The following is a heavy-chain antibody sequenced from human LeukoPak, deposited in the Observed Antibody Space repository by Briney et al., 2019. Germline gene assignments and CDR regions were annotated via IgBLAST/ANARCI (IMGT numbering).Heavy chain of an antibody. CDR3: ARLTIFGVVIINRWYYYGMDV. V-gene: IGHV4-31*03. Sequence: SETLSLTCTVSGGSISSGGYYWSWIRQHPGKGLEWIGYIYYSGSTYYNPSLKSRVTISVDTSKNQFSLKLSSVTAADTAVYYCARLTIFGVVIINRWYYYGMDVWGQGTTVTVSS. CDR1: GGSISSGGYY. J-gene: IGHJ6*02. CDR2: IYYSGST. D-gene: IGHD3-3*01.